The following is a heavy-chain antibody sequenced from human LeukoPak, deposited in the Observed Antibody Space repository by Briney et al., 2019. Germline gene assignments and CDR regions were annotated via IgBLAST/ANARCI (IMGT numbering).Heavy chain of an antibody. Sequence: GGSLRLSCAASGFTFSSYWMNWVRQAPGKGLEWVANLNRDGDEKYYMDSVKGRFTISRDNTKNSLYLQMSSLRADDTAVYYCATYILNAGDSNWYDRWGQGTLVTVSS. CDR2: LNRDGDEK. CDR1: GFTFSSYW. D-gene: IGHD2-21*01. CDR3: ATYILNAGDSNWYDR. J-gene: IGHJ5*02. V-gene: IGHV3-7*01.